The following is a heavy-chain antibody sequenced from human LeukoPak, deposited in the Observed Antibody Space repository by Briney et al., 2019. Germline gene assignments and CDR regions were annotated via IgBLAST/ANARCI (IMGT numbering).Heavy chain of an antibody. V-gene: IGHV1-18*01. CDR3: ARGRESGRITMVRGVIISLDY. CDR2: ISAYNGNT. Sequence: ASVKVSCKASGYTFTSYGISWVRQAPGQGLEWMGWISAYNGNTNYAQKLQGRVTMTTDTSTSTAYMELRSLRSDDTAVYYCARGRESGRITMVRGVIISLDYWGQGTLVTVSS. CDR1: GYTFTSYG. D-gene: IGHD3-10*01. J-gene: IGHJ4*02.